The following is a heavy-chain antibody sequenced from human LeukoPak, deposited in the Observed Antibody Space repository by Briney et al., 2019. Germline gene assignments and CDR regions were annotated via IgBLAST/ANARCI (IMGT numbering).Heavy chain of an antibody. D-gene: IGHD1-7*01. CDR1: GFTVSSNY. V-gene: IGHV3-53*01. J-gene: IGHJ6*02. Sequence: GGSLRLSYAASGFTVSSNYMSWVRQAPGKGLEWVSVIYSGGSTYYADSVKGRFTISRDNSKNTLYLQMNSLRAEDTAVYYCARKNSNYYYGMDVRGQGTTVTVSS. CDR3: ARKNSNYYYGMDV. CDR2: IYSGGST.